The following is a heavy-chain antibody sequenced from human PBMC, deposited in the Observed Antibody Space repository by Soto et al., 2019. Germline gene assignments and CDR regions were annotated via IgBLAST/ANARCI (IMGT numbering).Heavy chain of an antibody. CDR2: SIPIFGTA. D-gene: IGHD3-16*01. CDR3: ARDEEMATISGWGYYGMDV. Sequence: QVQLVQSGAEVKKPGSSVKVSCKASGGTFSSYAISWVRQAPGQGLEWMGGSIPIFGTANYAQKFQGRVTITADESTSTAYMELSSLRSEDTAVYYCARDEEMATISGWGYYGMDVWGQGTTVTVSS. V-gene: IGHV1-69*01. J-gene: IGHJ6*02. CDR1: GGTFSSYA.